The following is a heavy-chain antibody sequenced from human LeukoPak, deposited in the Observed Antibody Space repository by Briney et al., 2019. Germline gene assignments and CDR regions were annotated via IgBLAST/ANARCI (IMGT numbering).Heavy chain of an antibody. D-gene: IGHD6-13*01. J-gene: IGHJ4*02. V-gene: IGHV4-39*07. CDR1: GGSISSSSYY. CDR3: ARVGRDSSSFDY. CDR2: IYYSGST. Sequence: SETLSLTCTVSGGSISSSSYYWGWIRQPPGKGLKWIGSIYYSGSTYYNPSLKSRVTISVDTSKNQFSLKLSSVTAADTAVYYCARVGRDSSSFDYWGQGTLVTVSS.